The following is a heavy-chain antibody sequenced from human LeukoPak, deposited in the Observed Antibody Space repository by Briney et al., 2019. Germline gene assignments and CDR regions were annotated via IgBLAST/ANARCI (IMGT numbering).Heavy chain of an antibody. D-gene: IGHD5-18*01. CDR1: GFTFDDYT. V-gene: IGHV3-43*01. J-gene: IGHJ4*02. CDR3: AKGDTTMDTTLDY. CDR2: IHWDGDST. Sequence: GGSLRLSCAASGFTFDDYTMHWVRQGPGKGLEWVSLIHWDGDSTYYADSVKGRFTISRDNSKNSLYLQMNSLRTEDTALYYCAKGDTTMDTTLDYWGQGTLVTVSS.